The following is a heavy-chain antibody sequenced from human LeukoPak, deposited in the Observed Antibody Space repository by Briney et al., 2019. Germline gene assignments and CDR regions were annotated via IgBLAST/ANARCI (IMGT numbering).Heavy chain of an antibody. CDR1: GFTFPNFA. D-gene: IGHD2-15*01. V-gene: IGHV3-23*01. Sequence: PGGSLRLSCAASGFTFPNFAMSWVRQAPGKGLEWVSAISGSGGNTYYADAVKGRFTISRDNSKNTVYLQMNSLSAEGTAEYYCAKGETEGGGLAHAYWGQGTLVTVSS. J-gene: IGHJ4*02. CDR2: ISGSGGNT. CDR3: AKGETEGGGLAHAY.